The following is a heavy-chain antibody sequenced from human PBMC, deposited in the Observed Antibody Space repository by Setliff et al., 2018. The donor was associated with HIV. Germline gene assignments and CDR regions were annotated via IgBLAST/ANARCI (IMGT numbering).Heavy chain of an antibody. CDR3: ARFSTVVTAGAFDI. J-gene: IGHJ3*02. CDR1: GGSISSGDYY. D-gene: IGHD2-15*01. Sequence: SETLSLTCTVSGGSISSGDYYWSWIRQPPGKGLEWLGRVDSLGTTYYNPSLKSRVTTSVDTSKNQFSLKLMSVTAADTAVYYCARFSTVVTAGAFDIWGQGTMVTVSS. V-gene: IGHV4-39*07. CDR2: VDSLGTT.